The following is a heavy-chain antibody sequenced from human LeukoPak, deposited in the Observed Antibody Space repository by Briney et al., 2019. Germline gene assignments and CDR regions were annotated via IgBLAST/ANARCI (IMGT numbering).Heavy chain of an antibody. CDR3: ARDASGYYDSSGYYSYYYYYMDV. J-gene: IGHJ6*03. V-gene: IGHV4-4*07. Sequence: PSETLSLTRSLSVGSLSIYYGSWVPQPAGKGLEWIGRIYTSGSTNYNPSLNSRVSMSVHTSKKQCTLKLSSVTAADTAVYYCARDASGYYDSSGYYSYYYYYMDVWGKGTTVTASS. D-gene: IGHD3-22*01. CDR1: VGSLSIYY. CDR2: IYTSGST.